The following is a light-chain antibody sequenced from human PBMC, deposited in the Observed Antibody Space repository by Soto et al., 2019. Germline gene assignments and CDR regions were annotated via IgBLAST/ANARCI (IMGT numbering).Light chain of an antibody. CDR2: AAA. Sequence: DVQMTLSPSSLSASVVDRVTITCRASQIITTYLNWYQQTSGEAPKLLIYAAARLQTGVPSRFSGSGSGTDFTLTISSLQPEDFAPYYCLQAYGAPPTFGQGTKVDIK. J-gene: IGKJ1*01. CDR3: LQAYGAPPT. V-gene: IGKV1-39*01. CDR1: QIITTY.